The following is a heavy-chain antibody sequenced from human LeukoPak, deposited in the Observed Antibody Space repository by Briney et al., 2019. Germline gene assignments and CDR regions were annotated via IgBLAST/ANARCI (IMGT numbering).Heavy chain of an antibody. Sequence: PSETLSLTCTVSGGSISSYYWSWIRQPPGKGLEWIGYIYYSGSTNYNPSLKSRVTISVDTSKNQFSLKLSSVTAADTAVYYCARHGPDDSSPGTDFQHWGQGTLVTVSS. CDR2: IYYSGST. V-gene: IGHV4-59*08. CDR3: ARHGPDDSSPGTDFQH. D-gene: IGHD3-22*01. J-gene: IGHJ1*01. CDR1: GGSISSYY.